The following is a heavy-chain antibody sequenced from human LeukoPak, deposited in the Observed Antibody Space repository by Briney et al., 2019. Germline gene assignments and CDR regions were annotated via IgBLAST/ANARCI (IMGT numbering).Heavy chain of an antibody. J-gene: IGHJ4*02. V-gene: IGHV4-39*01. CDR1: GDSISSSSNY. Sequence: SETLSLTCTVSGDSISSSSNYWGWIRQPPGKGLEWIGSIFYSGTTSYNPSLKSRVTISVDTSKNQLSLKLSSVTAADTAVFYCATYSSSWYSLDYWGQGTLVTVSS. CDR3: ATYSSSWYSLDY. D-gene: IGHD6-13*01. CDR2: IFYSGTT.